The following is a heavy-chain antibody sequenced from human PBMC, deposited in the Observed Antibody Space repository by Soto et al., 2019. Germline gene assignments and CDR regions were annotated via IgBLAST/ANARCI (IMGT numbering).Heavy chain of an antibody. CDR3: ARNGVAGMDF. D-gene: IGHD3-3*01. J-gene: IGHJ4*02. Sequence: QVQLVQSGAEVKKPGSSVKVSCKASGDSFTSYPISWVRQAPGQGLEWMGGIIPMFGTPNYAQKFQRRLTITADKSTSTAYMELSGLRSEDTAVYYCARNGVAGMDFWGQGTLVTVSS. V-gene: IGHV1-69*06. CDR1: GDSFTSYP. CDR2: IIPMFGTP.